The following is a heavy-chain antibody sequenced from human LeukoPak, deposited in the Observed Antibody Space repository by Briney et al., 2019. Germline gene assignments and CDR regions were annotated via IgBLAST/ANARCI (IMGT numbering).Heavy chain of an antibody. D-gene: IGHD2-2*01. Sequence: SVKVSCKASGGTFSSYAISWVRQAPGQALEWMGRIIPILGIANYAQKFQGRVTITADKSTSTAYMELSSLRSEDTAVYYCASIQTGYCSSTGCPNWFDPWGQGTLVTVSS. CDR1: GGTFSSYA. J-gene: IGHJ5*02. V-gene: IGHV1-69*04. CDR2: IIPILGIA. CDR3: ASIQTGYCSSTGCPNWFDP.